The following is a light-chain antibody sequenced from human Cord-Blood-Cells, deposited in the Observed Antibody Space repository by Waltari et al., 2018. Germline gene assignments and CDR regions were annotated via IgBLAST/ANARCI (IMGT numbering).Light chain of an antibody. V-gene: IGKV1-39*01. CDR1: QSISSY. CDR3: QQSYSTPYT. J-gene: IGKJ2*01. CDR2: AAS. Sequence: DIQMTQSPSSLSASVGDRVTITCRASQSISSYLNWYQQKPGKAPKLLIYAASSLQSGVPSRFSGSGSGTEFTPTISSLQPEDFATYYCQQSYSTPYTFGQGTKLEIK.